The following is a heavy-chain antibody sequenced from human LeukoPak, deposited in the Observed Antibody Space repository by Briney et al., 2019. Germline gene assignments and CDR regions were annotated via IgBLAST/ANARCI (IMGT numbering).Heavy chain of an antibody. CDR3: ARDQANFYPTVGWFDP. CDR2: IHHTGST. Sequence: SETLSLTCNVSGYSISSGYYWGWIRRPPGKGPEWIGNIHHTGSTYYNPSLKSRVTISVDTSKNQFSLKLNSVTAADTAVYYCARDQANFYPTVGWFDPWGQGTLVTVSS. D-gene: IGHD1-1*01. J-gene: IGHJ5*02. V-gene: IGHV4-38-2*02. CDR1: GYSISSGYY.